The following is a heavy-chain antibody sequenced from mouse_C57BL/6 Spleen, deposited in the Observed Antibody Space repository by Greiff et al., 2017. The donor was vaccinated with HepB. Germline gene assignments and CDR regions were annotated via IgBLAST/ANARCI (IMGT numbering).Heavy chain of an antibody. D-gene: IGHD3-3*01. J-gene: IGHJ3*01. CDR2: SSSGSSTI. Sequence: EVQLVESGGGLVKPGGSLKLSCAASGFTVSDYGMAWVRQAPEKGLEWVAYSSSGSSTIYYADTVKGRFTISRDNAKNSMYLRMTSQRSEETDMYYCAGCYGAFAYWGQGTLVTVSA. V-gene: IGHV5-17*01. CDR1: GFTVSDYG. CDR3: AGCYGAFAY.